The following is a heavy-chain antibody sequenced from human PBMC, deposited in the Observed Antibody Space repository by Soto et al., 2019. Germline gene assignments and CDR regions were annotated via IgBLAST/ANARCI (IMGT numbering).Heavy chain of an antibody. CDR2: INHSGST. CDR1: GGSIIISISY. CDR3: ARFLWFGEENWFDP. D-gene: IGHD3-10*01. V-gene: IGHV4-39*07. J-gene: IGHJ5*02. Sequence: SETLSLTWSVSGGSIIISISYWTWNRQPPGKGLEWIGEINHSGSTNYNPSLKSRVTISVDTSKNQFSLKLSSVTAADTAVYYCARFLWFGEENWFDPWGQGTLVTVPQ.